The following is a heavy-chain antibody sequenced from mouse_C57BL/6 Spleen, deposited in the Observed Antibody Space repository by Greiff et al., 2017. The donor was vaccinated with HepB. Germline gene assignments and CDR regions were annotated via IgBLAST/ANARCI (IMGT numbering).Heavy chain of an antibody. CDR3: ARSGYDYDGGFAY. Sequence: QVQLQQSGAELVKPGASVKLSCKASGYTFTSYWMHWVKQRPGQGLEWIGMIHPNSGSTNYNEKFKSKATLTVDKSSSTAYMQLSSLTSEDSAVYYCARSGYDYDGGFAYWGQGTLVTVSA. CDR1: GYTFTSYW. V-gene: IGHV1-64*01. CDR2: IHPNSGST. D-gene: IGHD2-4*01. J-gene: IGHJ3*01.